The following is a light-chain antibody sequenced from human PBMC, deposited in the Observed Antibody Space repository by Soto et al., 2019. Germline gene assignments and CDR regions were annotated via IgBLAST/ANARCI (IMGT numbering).Light chain of an antibody. CDR3: LLSYSGAHVV. CDR2: DTS. CDR1: TGAVTSGHY. J-gene: IGLJ2*01. V-gene: IGLV7-46*01. Sequence: QAVVTQEPSLTVSPGETVTLTCGSSTGAVTSGHYPYWCQQKPGQAPRTLIYDTSSKHSWTPARFSGSLLGGKAALTLSGAQPEDEAAYYCLLSYSGAHVVFGGGTKVTVL.